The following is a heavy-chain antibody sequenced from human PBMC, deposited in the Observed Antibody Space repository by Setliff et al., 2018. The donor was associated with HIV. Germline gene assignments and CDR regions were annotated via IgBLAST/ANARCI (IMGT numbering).Heavy chain of an antibody. Sequence: GGSLRLSCAASGFTFSSYGMHWVRQAPGKGLEWVAVIWYDGSNKYYADSVKGRFTISRDNSKNTLNLQMNSLRAEDTAVYYCASSYSGYDWEIDYWGQGTLVTVSS. D-gene: IGHD5-12*01. V-gene: IGHV3-33*08. J-gene: IGHJ4*02. CDR3: ASSYSGYDWEIDY. CDR1: GFTFSSYG. CDR2: IWYDGSNK.